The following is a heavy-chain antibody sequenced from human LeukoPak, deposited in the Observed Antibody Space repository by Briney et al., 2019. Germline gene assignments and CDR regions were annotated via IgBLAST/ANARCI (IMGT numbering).Heavy chain of an antibody. CDR2: INPNGDAT. CDR3: ARPLFCAFDNCGYWLDP. D-gene: IGHD1-20*01. V-gene: IGHV1-46*01. Sequence: ASVKVSCKTSGYTSTKYLIHWVRQAPGQGLAWVGTINPNGDATNYAPRLQGRLTLTQDTSTSTVYMELRGLTPDDTAVYFCARPLFCAFDNCGYWLDPWGPGTLVTVSS. J-gene: IGHJ5*02. CDR1: GYTSTKYL.